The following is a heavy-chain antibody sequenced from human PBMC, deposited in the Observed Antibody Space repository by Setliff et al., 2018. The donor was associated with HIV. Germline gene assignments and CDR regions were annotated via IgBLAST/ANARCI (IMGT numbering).Heavy chain of an antibody. J-gene: IGHJ4*02. CDR3: ATILAGRVRRHRGFV. V-gene: IGHV1-24*01. Sequence: ASVKVSCKVSGDTLSELSMYWVRQTLGKGLEWMGGFDPDTDETIYAPRFQDRVTMTEDTSTSTAFMELSSLRSEDTAVYYCATILAGRVRRHRGFVWGQGTLVTVS. D-gene: IGHD2-15*01. CDR2: FDPDTDET. CDR1: GDTLSELS.